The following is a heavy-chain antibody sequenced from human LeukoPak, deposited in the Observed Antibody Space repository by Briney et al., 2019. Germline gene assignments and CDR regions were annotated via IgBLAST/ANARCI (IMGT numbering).Heavy chain of an antibody. J-gene: IGHJ4*02. V-gene: IGHV4-39*01. CDR3: ARHVAYYYDSSGYPDF. D-gene: IGHD3-22*01. Sequence: SETLSLTCTVSGTSIRSSSMYWGWIRQPPGKGLEWLGSVYYTGSTFHNPSLKRRVTTPVDTSKNQFSLRLTSVTAADTAIYYCARHVAYYYDSSGYPDFWGQGTLVTVSS. CDR1: GTSIRSSSMY. CDR2: VYYTGST.